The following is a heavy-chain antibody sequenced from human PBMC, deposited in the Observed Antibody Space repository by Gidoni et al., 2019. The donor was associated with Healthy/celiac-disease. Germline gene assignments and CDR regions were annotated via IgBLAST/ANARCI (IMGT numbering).Heavy chain of an antibody. CDR3: ARDGGSGSYYNSYYYGMDV. V-gene: IGHV3-13*01. J-gene: IGHJ6*02. D-gene: IGHD3-10*01. CDR1: GFTFSSYD. Sequence: EVQLVESGGGLVQPGGSLRLSCAASGFTFSSYDMHWVRQATGKGLEWVSAIGTAGDTYYPGSVKGRFTISRENAKNSLYLQMNSLRAGDTAVYYCARDGGSGSYYNSYYYGMDVWGQGTTVTVSS. CDR2: IGTAGDT.